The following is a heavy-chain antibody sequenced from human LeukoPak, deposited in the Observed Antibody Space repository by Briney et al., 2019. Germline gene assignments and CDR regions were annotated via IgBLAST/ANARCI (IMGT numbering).Heavy chain of an antibody. CDR1: GGSISSSSYY. V-gene: IGHV4-39*07. J-gene: IGHJ4*02. CDR3: ARSSCGGDCYLIDY. D-gene: IGHD2-21*02. CDR2: IYYSGST. Sequence: SESLSLTCTVSGGSISSSSYYWGWIRQPPGKGLEWIGSIYYSGSTYYNPSLKSRVTISVDTSKNQFSLKLSSVTAADTAVYYCARSSCGGDCYLIDYWGQGTLVTVSS.